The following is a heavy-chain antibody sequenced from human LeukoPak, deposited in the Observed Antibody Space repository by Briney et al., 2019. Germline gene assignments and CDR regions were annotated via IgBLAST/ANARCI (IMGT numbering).Heavy chain of an antibody. CDR3: ARAGYGDSDFDY. Sequence: SETLSLTCTVSGYSISSGYYWGWIRQPPGKGLEWIGSIYHSGSTYYNPSLKSRVTISVDTSKNQFSLKLTSVTAADTAVYYCARAGYGDSDFDYWGQGTLVTVSS. V-gene: IGHV4-38-2*02. CDR1: GYSISSGYY. J-gene: IGHJ4*02. CDR2: IYHSGST. D-gene: IGHD4-17*01.